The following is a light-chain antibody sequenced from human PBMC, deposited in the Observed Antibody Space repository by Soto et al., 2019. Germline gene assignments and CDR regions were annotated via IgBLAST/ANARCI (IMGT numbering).Light chain of an antibody. CDR2: AAS. CDR3: QQSFSTPWT. CDR1: QSISTY. Sequence: DIQMTQSPSSLSASVGGRVTITCRASQSISTYLNWYQQKPGKAPKLLIYAASSLQSGVPLRFSGSGSGTDFTLTISSLQPEDFATYYCQQSFSTPWTFGQGTKVEIK. J-gene: IGKJ1*01. V-gene: IGKV1-39*01.